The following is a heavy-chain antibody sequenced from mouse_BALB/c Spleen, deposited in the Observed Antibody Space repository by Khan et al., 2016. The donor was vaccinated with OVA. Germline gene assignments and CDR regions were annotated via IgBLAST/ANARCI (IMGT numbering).Heavy chain of an antibody. CDR3: TRSYDSYYFDY. V-gene: IGHV1-5*01. J-gene: IGHJ2*01. CDR1: GYSFTSYW. D-gene: IGHD2-4*01. CDR2: IYPGISDT. Sequence: VQLQQSGTVLARPGASVKMSCKASGYSFTSYWIHWVTQRPGQGLEWIGAIYPGISDTRYNQKFKGKAKLTAVTSANTAYMELSSLTNEDSAVYCCTRSYDSYYFDYWGQGTTLTVSS.